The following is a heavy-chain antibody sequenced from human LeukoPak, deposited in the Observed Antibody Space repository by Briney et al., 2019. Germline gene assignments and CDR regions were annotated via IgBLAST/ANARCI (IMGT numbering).Heavy chain of an antibody. CDR1: RFTVTSNY. J-gene: IGHJ4*02. CDR2: IYSGGST. Sequence: GGSLRLSCAAYRFTVTSNYMSWVRQAPGKGLEWVSAIYSGGSTYYADSVKGRFTISRDNFKNTLYLQMNSLRPEDTAVYYCISYCGGDCYYDYWGQGTLVTVSS. CDR3: ISYCGGDCYYDY. D-gene: IGHD2-21*02. V-gene: IGHV3-66*01.